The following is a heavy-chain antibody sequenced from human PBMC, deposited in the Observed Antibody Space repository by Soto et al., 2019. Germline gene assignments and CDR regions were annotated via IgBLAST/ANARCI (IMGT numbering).Heavy chain of an antibody. CDR1: GYTFTSYA. V-gene: IGHV1-3*05. Sequence: QVQLVQSGAEEKKPGASVKVSCKASGYTFTSYAMYWVRQAPGQRLEWMGWINAGNGNTKYSQKFQGRVTITRDTSASTAYMELSSLRSEDAAVYYCARDPYDSPVRYFDYWGQGTLVTVSS. CDR3: ARDPYDSPVRYFDY. CDR2: INAGNGNT. D-gene: IGHD3-22*01. J-gene: IGHJ4*02.